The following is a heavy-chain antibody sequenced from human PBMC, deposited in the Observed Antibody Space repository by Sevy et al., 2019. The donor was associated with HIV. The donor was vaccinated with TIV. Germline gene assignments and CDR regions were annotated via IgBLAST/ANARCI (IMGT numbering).Heavy chain of an antibody. CDR3: ARGVGLDC. CDR2: IRPDGSDK. V-gene: IGHV3-7*01. J-gene: IGHJ4*02. Sequence: LGGSLRLSCAASGFTFSPYWMTWVRQAPGKGLEWVANIRPDGSDKYYVDSVKGRFTISRDNAKNSLYLQMNSLRADDTAMYYCARGVGLDCWGQGALVTVSS. D-gene: IGHD1-26*01. CDR1: GFTFSPYW.